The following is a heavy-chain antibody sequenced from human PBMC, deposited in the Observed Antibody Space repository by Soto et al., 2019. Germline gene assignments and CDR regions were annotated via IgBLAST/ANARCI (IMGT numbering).Heavy chain of an antibody. V-gene: IGHV3-23*01. J-gene: IGHJ4*02. Sequence: EVQLLESGGNLVQPGGSLTLSCAASGFIFSNYAMSWVRQAPGKGLEWVSSISAVTSAINYADPVRGRFTMSRDNSEKKVYLQMNSLTVEDTAMYYCARYVVGRGKDAPGHWGQGTLVTVSS. CDR1: GFIFSNYA. CDR3: ARYVVGRGKDAPGH. CDR2: ISAVTSAI. D-gene: IGHD3-10*01.